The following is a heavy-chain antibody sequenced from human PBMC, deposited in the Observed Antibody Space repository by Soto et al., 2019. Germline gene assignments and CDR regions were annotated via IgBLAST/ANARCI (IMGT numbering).Heavy chain of an antibody. V-gene: IGHV3-7*01. Sequence: GGSLRLSCAASGFTFSSYWMSWVRQAPGKGLEWVANIKQDGSEKYYVDSVKGRFTISRDNAKNSLYLQMNSLRAEDTAVYYCAKTTSYYGSGSYPVHYYMDVWGKGTTVTVSS. CDR2: IKQDGSEK. D-gene: IGHD3-10*01. J-gene: IGHJ6*03. CDR1: GFTFSSYW. CDR3: AKTTSYYGSGSYPVHYYMDV.